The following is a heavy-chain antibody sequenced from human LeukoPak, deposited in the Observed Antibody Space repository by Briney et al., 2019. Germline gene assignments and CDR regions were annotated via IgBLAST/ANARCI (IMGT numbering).Heavy chain of an antibody. CDR3: STDPRLLIY. D-gene: IGHD2-8*01. CDR2: ISVSGNT. V-gene: IGHV3-23*01. Sequence: GGSLRLSCAASGFTLSSYAMSWVRQAPGKGLEWVSAISVSGNTYHADSVKGRFTISRDNAKNSLYLQMNSLRPEDTALYYCSTDPRLLIYWGHGTLVTVSS. J-gene: IGHJ4*01. CDR1: GFTLSSYA.